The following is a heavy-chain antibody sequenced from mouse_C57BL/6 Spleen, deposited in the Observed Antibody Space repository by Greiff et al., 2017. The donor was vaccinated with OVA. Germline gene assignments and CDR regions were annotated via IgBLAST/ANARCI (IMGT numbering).Heavy chain of an antibody. J-gene: IGHJ3*01. Sequence: EVQLKESGPVLVKPGASVKMSCKASGYTFTDYYMNWVKQSHGKSLEWIGVINPYNGGTSYNQKFKGKATLTVDKSSSTAYMDLNSLTSEDSAVYYCARSYYGPSWFAYQGKATLVTVSA. CDR3: ARSYYGPSWFAY. D-gene: IGHD1-1*01. CDR2: INPYNGGT. CDR1: GYTFTDYY. V-gene: IGHV1-19*01.